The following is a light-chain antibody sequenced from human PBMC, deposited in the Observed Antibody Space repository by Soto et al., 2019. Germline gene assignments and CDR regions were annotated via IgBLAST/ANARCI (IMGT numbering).Light chain of an antibody. CDR3: ASYTTTGTVL. V-gene: IGLV2-14*01. Sequence: QSALTQPASLSGSLGQSITISCTGTTSDVGGYNSVSWFQHLPDKAPKLIISEVTLRPSGVSNRFSGSKSANTASLTISGLQAEDEADYYCASYTTTGTVLFGGGTKLTVL. CDR1: TSDVGGYNS. CDR2: EVT. J-gene: IGLJ2*01.